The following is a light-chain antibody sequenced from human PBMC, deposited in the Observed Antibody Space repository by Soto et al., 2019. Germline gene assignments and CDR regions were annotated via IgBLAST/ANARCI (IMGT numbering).Light chain of an antibody. CDR3: SSYAGNKVI. Sequence: QSALTQPPSASGSPGQSVTISCTGSSSDVGRYNYVSWYQQHPGKAPKLMIYEVSRRPSGVPDRFSGSKSGNTASLTVSGLQAEDEADYYCSSYAGNKVIFGGGTKVTVL. CDR2: EVS. J-gene: IGLJ2*01. CDR1: SSDVGRYNY. V-gene: IGLV2-8*01.